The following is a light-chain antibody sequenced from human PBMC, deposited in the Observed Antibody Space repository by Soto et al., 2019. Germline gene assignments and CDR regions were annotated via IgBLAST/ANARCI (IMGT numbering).Light chain of an antibody. V-gene: IGLV2-23*02. J-gene: IGLJ2*01. CDR3: CSYAGSTTVV. CDR2: EVT. CDR1: SSDVGTYNL. Sequence: QSALTQPASVSGSPGQSITISCTGTSSDVGTYNLVSWYQQHPGKAPKLIIYEVTKRPSGVSHRFSGSKSGNTASLTISGLQAEDESDYYCCSYAGSTTVVFGGGTKLTVL.